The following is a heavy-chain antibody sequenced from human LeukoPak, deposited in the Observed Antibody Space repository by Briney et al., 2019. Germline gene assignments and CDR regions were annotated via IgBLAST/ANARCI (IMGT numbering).Heavy chain of an antibody. CDR2: ISGNGRNT. CDR3: ARINRDDHGDYASDY. Sequence: GGSLRLSRAVSGFTFSSYAMHWVRQAPGKGLEYVSAISGNGRNTFYANSVKGRFTISRDNSKNTLYLQVGSLRVEDMAVYYCARINRDDHGDYASDYWGQGTLVTVSS. CDR1: GFTFSSYA. J-gene: IGHJ4*02. V-gene: IGHV3-64*01. D-gene: IGHD4-17*01.